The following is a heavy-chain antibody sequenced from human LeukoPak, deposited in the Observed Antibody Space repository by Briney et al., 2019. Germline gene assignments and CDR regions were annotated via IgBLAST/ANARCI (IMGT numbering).Heavy chain of an antibody. V-gene: IGHV4-34*01. J-gene: IGHJ5*02. CDR2: INHSGST. Sequence: PSETLSLTCAVYGGSFSGYYWSWIRQPPGKGLEWIGEINHSGSTNYNPSLKSRVTISVDTSKNQFSLKLSSVTAADTAVYYCARQIWQWLTPWGQGTLVTVSS. CDR3: ARQIWQWLTP. D-gene: IGHD6-19*01. CDR1: GGSFSGYY.